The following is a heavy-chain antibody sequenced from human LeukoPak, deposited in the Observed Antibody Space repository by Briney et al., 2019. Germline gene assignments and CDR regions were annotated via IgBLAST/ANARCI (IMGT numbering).Heavy chain of an antibody. J-gene: IGHJ4*02. CDR1: GFTFSDYE. V-gene: IGHV3-48*03. CDR3: ARGLRKGRYFDY. CDR2: ISGSGTTM. Sequence: GGSLRLSCAASGFTFSDYEMSWLRQAPGKGLEWVSYISGSGTTMYYADSVRGRFTISRDNAENSLYLQTNSLRAEDTAIYYCARGLRKGRYFDYWGQGTLVTVSS. D-gene: IGHD3-16*01.